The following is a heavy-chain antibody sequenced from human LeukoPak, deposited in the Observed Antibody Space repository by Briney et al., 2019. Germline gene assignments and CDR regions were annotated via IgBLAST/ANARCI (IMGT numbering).Heavy chain of an antibody. CDR2: IYHSGST. Sequence: SETLSLTCTVSGGSIGTTNLWNWVRPPPGKGLEWSGEIYHSGSTNYNPSLKSRVTMSVDTSKNQFSLKLRSVTAADTAVYYCARGRERGGQWLVPFDSWGQGILVTVSS. D-gene: IGHD6-19*01. V-gene: IGHV4-4*02. CDR1: GGSIGTTNL. J-gene: IGHJ4*02. CDR3: ARGRERGGQWLVPFDS.